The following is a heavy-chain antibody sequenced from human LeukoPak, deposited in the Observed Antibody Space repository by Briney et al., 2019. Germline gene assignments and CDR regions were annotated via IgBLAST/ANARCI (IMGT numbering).Heavy chain of an antibody. D-gene: IGHD6-13*01. CDR3: AKDIAAGGAAAGTTFDY. V-gene: IGHV3-9*03. CDR2: ISWNSGSI. J-gene: IGHJ4*02. Sequence: GGSLRLSCAASGLTFDDYAMHWVRQAPGKGLEWVSGISWNSGSIGYADSVKGRFTISRDNAKNSLYLQMNSLRAEDMALYYCAKDIAAGGAAAGTTFDYWGQGTLVTVSS. CDR1: GLTFDDYA.